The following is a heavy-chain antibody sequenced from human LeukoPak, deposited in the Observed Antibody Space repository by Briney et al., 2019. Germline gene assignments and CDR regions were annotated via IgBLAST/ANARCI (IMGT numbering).Heavy chain of an antibody. CDR1: GYTFTSYG. J-gene: IGHJ4*02. CDR3: ARVSYYYDSSGYSHFDY. Sequence: VASVKVSCKASGYTFTSYGISWVRQAPGQGLEWMGWISAYNGNTNYAQKLQGRVTMTTDTSTSTAYMELRNLRSDDTAVYYCARVSYYYDSSGYSHFDYWGQGTLVTVSS. D-gene: IGHD3-22*01. V-gene: IGHV1-18*01. CDR2: ISAYNGNT.